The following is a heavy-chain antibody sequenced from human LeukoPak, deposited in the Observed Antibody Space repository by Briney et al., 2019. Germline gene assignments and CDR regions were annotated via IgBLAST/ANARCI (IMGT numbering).Heavy chain of an antibody. Sequence: SETLSLTCTVSGGSITNYYWSWIRQPPGKGLEWIGEINHSGSTNYNPSLKSRVTISVDTSKNQFSLKLSSVTAADTAVYYCARVRGAASPKYFDYWGQGTLVTVSS. D-gene: IGHD1-26*01. CDR3: ARVRGAASPKYFDY. J-gene: IGHJ4*02. CDR2: INHSGST. V-gene: IGHV4-34*01. CDR1: GGSITNYY.